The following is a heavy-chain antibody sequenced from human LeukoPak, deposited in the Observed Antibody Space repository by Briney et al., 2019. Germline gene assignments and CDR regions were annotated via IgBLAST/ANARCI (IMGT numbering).Heavy chain of an antibody. J-gene: IGHJ4*02. Sequence: AGGSLTLPCTASGFPFSRHAMHWLRHAPGKALMWLSGFGAGGTFTYDAGSVKGRFTISRDNSRNTLYLQMSSLRADDTAVYYCAKDLDYTTYGYYFDYWGQGTLVTVSS. V-gene: IGHV3-23*01. CDR2: FGAGGTFT. D-gene: IGHD4-11*01. CDR1: GFPFSRHA. CDR3: AKDLDYTTYGYYFDY.